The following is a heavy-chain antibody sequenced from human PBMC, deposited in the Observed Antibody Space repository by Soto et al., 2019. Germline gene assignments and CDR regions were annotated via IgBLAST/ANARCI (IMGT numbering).Heavy chain of an antibody. CDR3: VKAFLGNWKSTDY. D-gene: IGHD1-1*01. CDR1: GFTFSSYA. J-gene: IGHJ4*02. Sequence: GGSLRLSCAASGFTFSSYAMHWVRQAPGKGLEYVSAISSNGGSTYYANSVKGRFTISRDNSKNTLYLQMGSLRAEDMAVYYFVKAFLGNWKSTDYRGQGTL. V-gene: IGHV3-64*01. CDR2: ISSNGGST.